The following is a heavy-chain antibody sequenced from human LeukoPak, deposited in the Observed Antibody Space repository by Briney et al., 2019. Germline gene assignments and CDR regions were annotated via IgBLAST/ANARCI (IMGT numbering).Heavy chain of an antibody. CDR1: GFTFSSYA. CDR2: ISGSGGST. Sequence: PGGSLRLSCAASGFTFSSYAMSWVRQAPGKGLEWVSAISGSGGSTYYADSVKGRFTISRDNSKNTLYLQMNSLRAEDTAVYYCAKDMLITFQALLTNWGQGTLVTVSS. V-gene: IGHV3-23*01. CDR3: AKDMLITFQALLTN. J-gene: IGHJ4*02. D-gene: IGHD3-16*01.